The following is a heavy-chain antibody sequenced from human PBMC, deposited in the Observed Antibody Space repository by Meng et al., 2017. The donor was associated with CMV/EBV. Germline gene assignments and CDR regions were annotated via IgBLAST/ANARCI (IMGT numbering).Heavy chain of an antibody. D-gene: IGHD5-18*01. V-gene: IGHV3-53*01. CDR2: IYSGGST. Sequence: GESLKISCAASGFTVSSNYMSLVRQAPGKGLEWVSVIYSGGSTYYADSVKGRFTISRDNSKNTLYLQMNSLRAEDTAVYYCAREVGYSYGDNWFDPWGQGTLVTVSS. J-gene: IGHJ5*02. CDR1: GFTVSSNY. CDR3: AREVGYSYGDNWFDP.